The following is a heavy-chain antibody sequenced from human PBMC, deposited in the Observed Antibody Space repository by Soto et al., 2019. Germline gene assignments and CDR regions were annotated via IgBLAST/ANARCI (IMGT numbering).Heavy chain of an antibody. J-gene: IGHJ5*02. CDR2: INTANGDT. CDR3: GRGQATFDP. V-gene: IGHV1-3*04. CDR1: GYTFTNYA. Sequence: QIQLVQSGAEMKKPGASVKVSCKASGYTFTNYAMHWVRQAPGQRLEWMGRINTANGDTIYSQNLQGRVTITRDTSASTVYLELSSLRFEDTAVYYCGRGQATFDPWGQGTLVTVSS.